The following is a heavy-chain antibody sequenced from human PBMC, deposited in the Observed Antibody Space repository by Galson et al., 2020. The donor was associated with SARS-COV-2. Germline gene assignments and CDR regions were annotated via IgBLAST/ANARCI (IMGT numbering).Heavy chain of an antibody. Sequence: GESLKISCAASGFRFSGYSMHWVRQAPGKGLEWVAVIGNDGSNKYYADSVKGRFTISRDNSKNTLSLQMNNLRVEDTAVYYCSTRGWIDYWGQGTLVAVSS. D-gene: IGHD6-19*01. V-gene: IGHV3-30*04. CDR1: GFRFSGYS. CDR2: IGNDGSNK. J-gene: IGHJ4*02. CDR3: STRGWIDY.